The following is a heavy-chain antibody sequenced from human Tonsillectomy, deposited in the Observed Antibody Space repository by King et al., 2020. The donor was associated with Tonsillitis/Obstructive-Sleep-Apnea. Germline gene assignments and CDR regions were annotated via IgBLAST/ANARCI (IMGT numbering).Heavy chain of an antibody. J-gene: IGHJ4*02. Sequence: QLQESGPRLVKPSETLSLTCTVSGGSISSSSYYWGWIRQPPGKGLEWIASNYYSGSTYYNPSLKSRVTISVDTSKNQFSLRLSPVTAADTAVFYCAGHIGGGASYYFDYWGQGTLVTVSS. V-gene: IGHV4-39*01. D-gene: IGHD3-16*01. CDR2: NYYSGST. CDR3: AGHIGGGASYYFDY. CDR1: GGSISSSSYY.